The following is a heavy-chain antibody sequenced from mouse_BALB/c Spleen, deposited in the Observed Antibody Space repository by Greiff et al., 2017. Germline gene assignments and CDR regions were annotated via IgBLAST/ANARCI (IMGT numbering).Heavy chain of an antibody. D-gene: IGHD4-1*01. J-gene: IGHJ3*01. V-gene: IGHV14-3*02. CDR3: ARSANPAWFAY. CDR2: IDPANGNT. Sequence: EVQLQQSGAELVKPGASVKLSCTASGFNIKDTYMHWVKQRPEQGLEWIGRIDPANGNTKYDPKFQGKATITADTSSNTAYLQLSSLTSEDTAVYYCARSANPAWFAYWGQGTLVTVSA. CDR1: GFNIKDTY.